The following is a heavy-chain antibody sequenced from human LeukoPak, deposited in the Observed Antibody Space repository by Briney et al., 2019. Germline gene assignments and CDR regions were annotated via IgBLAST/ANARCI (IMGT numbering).Heavy chain of an antibody. D-gene: IGHD3-10*01. CDR2: ISHRDNSA. CDR3: ARAKGSGTYSAWFES. J-gene: IGHJ5*01. V-gene: IGHV3-11*01. CDR1: GFSFSDYY. Sequence: GGSLRLSCAASGFSFSDYYMSWVRQAPGKAPEWISSISHRDNSADYIESVKGRFTVSRDNAKESLYLQMNSLRVEDTAIYYCARAKGSGTYSAWFESWGQGTLVTVSS.